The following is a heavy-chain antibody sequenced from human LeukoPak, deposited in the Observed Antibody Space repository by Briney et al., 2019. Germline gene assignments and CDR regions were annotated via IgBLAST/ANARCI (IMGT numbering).Heavy chain of an antibody. Sequence: SETLSLTCAVYGGSFSGYYWSWIRQPPGKGLEWIGEINHSGSTNYNPSLKSRVTISVDTSKNQFSLKLSSVTAADTAVYYCARAPSYCTNGVCYSYYFDYWGQGTLVTVSS. CDR2: INHSGST. CDR1: GGSFSGYY. D-gene: IGHD2-8*01. CDR3: ARAPSYCTNGVCYSYYFDY. J-gene: IGHJ4*02. V-gene: IGHV4-34*01.